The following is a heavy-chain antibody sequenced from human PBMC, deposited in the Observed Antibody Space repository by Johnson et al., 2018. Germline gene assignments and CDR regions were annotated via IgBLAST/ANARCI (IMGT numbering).Heavy chain of an antibody. CDR1: GDTLSELS. J-gene: IGHJ3*02. D-gene: IGHD3-22*01. CDR2: FDAEDVET. V-gene: IGHV1-24*01. Sequence: QVQLVQSGAEVKKPGASVKVSCKVSGDTLSELSIHWVRQAPGKGLEWMGSFDAEDVETIYAQQFQGRVTMTEDTSTDTAYMELSSLTSEDTAVYYCATERYDRAFDIWGQGTMVTVSS. CDR3: ATERYDRAFDI.